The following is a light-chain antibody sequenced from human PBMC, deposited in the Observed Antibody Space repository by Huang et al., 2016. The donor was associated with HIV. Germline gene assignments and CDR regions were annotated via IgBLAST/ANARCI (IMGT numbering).Light chain of an antibody. CDR1: QNISRY. CDR3: QQSDRTPRT. J-gene: IGKJ2*01. CDR2: AAI. Sequence: DIQMTQSPSSLSAFIGDRVIISCRASQNISRYLNWYQQKPGKAPKLLIYAAISLPGGVPSTFSGSGSGTDFTLTITNLQPEDSATYYCQQSDRTPRTFGQGTKLEIK. V-gene: IGKV1-39*01.